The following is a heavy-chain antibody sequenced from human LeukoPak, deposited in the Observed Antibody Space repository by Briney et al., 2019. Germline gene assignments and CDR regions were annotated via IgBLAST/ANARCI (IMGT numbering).Heavy chain of an antibody. CDR3: ARGYSYGFGY. Sequence: PGGSLRLSCVASGFTFSSYGMHWVRQAPGRGLEWVAFIRYDGSNKYYVDSVKGRFTISKDNSKNTLYLQMNSLRAEDTAVYYCARGYSYGFGYWGQGTLVTVSS. V-gene: IGHV3-30*02. CDR1: GFTFSSYG. D-gene: IGHD5-18*01. CDR2: IRYDGSNK. J-gene: IGHJ4*02.